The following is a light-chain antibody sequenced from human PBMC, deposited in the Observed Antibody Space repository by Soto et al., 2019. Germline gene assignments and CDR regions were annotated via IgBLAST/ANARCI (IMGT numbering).Light chain of an antibody. CDR1: QSVNNY. CDR3: HQRANWPWT. Sequence: ETVLTQSPATLSLSPGERATLSCRASQSVNNYLAWYQHKPGQPPRLLIYDASNRATGIPASFSGSGSGTNFTLTINSLEPGDFAVYFCHQRANWPWTFGQGTKVEIK. V-gene: IGKV3-11*01. J-gene: IGKJ1*01. CDR2: DAS.